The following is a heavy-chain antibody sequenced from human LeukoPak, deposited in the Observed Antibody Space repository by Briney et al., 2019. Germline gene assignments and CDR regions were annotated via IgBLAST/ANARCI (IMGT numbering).Heavy chain of an antibody. D-gene: IGHD4/OR15-4a*01. CDR2: IYYSGST. J-gene: IGHJ2*01. V-gene: IGHV4-59*01. CDR1: GGSISSYY. Sequence: SETLSLTCTVSGGSISSYYWSWIRQPPGKGLEWIGYIYYSGSTNYNPSLKSRVTISVDTSKNQFSLKLSSVTAADTAVYYCARVVLWLPPNNWYFDLWGRGTLVTVSS. CDR3: ARVVLWLPPNNWYFDL.